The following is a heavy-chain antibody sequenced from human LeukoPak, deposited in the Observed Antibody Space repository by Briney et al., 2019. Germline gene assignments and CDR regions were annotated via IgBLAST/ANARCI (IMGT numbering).Heavy chain of an antibody. Sequence: GGSLRLSCAASGFTFSSNWMHWVRQAPGKGLVWVSSINTDGSSTNYADSVKGRFTISRDNAKNTLYLQVNSLRVEDTAVYYCASTNIAAPGRAFDSWGQGTLVTVSS. V-gene: IGHV3-74*01. CDR1: GFTFSSNW. J-gene: IGHJ4*02. D-gene: IGHD6-13*01. CDR3: ASTNIAAPGRAFDS. CDR2: INTDGSST.